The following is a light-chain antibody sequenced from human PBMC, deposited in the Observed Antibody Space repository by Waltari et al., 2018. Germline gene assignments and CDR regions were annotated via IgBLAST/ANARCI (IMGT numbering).Light chain of an antibody. CDR3: QQYNSWWT. CDR2: KAS. V-gene: IGKV1-5*03. J-gene: IGKJ1*01. Sequence: DIQITQSPSTLSASVGDRVTITCRARQSISSWFAWYQQKPGKAPKLLIYKASSLESGVPSRFSGSVSGTEFTLTISSLQPDDFATYYCQQYNSWWTFGQGTKVEIK. CDR1: QSISSW.